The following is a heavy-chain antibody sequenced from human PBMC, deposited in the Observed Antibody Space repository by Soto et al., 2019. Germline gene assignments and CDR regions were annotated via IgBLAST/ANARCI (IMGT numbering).Heavy chain of an antibody. J-gene: IGHJ4*02. Sequence: ESLSLACPVSGVSIADYSWSWIRQSAGKGLEWLGRISINGDSHYHPSLRSRVTMSIETSKNQFSLNLRSVTAADTAVYYCARESGDNWTYEVEWGQGTLVTVSS. V-gene: IGHV4-4*07. CDR1: GVSIADYS. CDR2: ISINGDS. D-gene: IGHD1-20*01. CDR3: ARESGDNWTYEVE.